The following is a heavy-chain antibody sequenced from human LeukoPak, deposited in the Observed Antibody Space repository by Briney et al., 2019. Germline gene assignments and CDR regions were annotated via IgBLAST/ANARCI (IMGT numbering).Heavy chain of an antibody. D-gene: IGHD2-2*01. CDR2: INHSGHI. CDR1: GGSFSGYS. CDR3: GLGFCSSTSCLEH. J-gene: IGHJ4*02. Sequence: SETLSLTCAVYGGSFSGYSWIWIRQPPGKGLEWIGEINHSGHIVYNPSLKRRVTMSVDTSENHFSLKLSSVTAADTAVYYCGLGFCSSTSCLEHWGQGALVTVSS. V-gene: IGHV4-34*01.